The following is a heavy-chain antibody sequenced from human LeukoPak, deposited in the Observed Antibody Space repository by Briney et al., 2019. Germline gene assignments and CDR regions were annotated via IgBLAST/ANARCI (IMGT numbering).Heavy chain of an antibody. D-gene: IGHD1-26*01. CDR2: IYYTGST. J-gene: IGHJ4*02. V-gene: IGHV4-39*01. CDR3: ARRGGSGGAFDY. CDR1: GASISGGTYY. Sequence: PSETLSLTCSVSGASISGGTYYWGWIRQPPGKGLEWIGSIYYTGSTYDNPFLKSRVTISVDTSKNQFSLKLSSVTAADTAVYYCARRGGSGGAFDYWGQGTLVTVSS.